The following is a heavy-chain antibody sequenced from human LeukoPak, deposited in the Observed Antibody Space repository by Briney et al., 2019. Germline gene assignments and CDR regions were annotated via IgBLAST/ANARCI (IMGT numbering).Heavy chain of an antibody. CDR3: AKVMGERFGNGAFDI. J-gene: IGHJ3*02. V-gene: IGHV3-33*06. CDR2: IWFDGSNN. CDR1: GFTFSNAW. Sequence: GGSLRLSCAASGFTFSNAWMSWVRQAPGKGLEWVAVIWFDGSNNYYADSVEGRFTISRDNSKNTLSLQVNSLRAEDTAVYYCAKVMGERFGNGAFDIWGQGTMVTVSS. D-gene: IGHD2-8*01.